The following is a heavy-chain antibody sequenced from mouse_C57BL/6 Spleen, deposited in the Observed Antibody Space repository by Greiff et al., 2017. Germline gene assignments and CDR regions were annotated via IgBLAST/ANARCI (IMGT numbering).Heavy chain of an antibody. CDR1: GYTFTSYW. Sequence: VQLQQSGAELVRPGTSVKLSCKASGYTFTSYWMHWVKQRPGQGLEWIGVIDPSDSYTNYNQKFKGKATLTVDTSSSTAYMQLSSLTSEDSAVYYCARRRLRGAMDYWGQGTSVTVSS. J-gene: IGHJ4*01. CDR2: IDPSDSYT. V-gene: IGHV1-59*01. D-gene: IGHD2-4*01. CDR3: ARRRLRGAMDY.